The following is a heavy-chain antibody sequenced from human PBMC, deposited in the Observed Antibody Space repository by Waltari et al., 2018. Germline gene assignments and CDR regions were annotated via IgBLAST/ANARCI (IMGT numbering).Heavy chain of an antibody. D-gene: IGHD6-13*01. CDR1: GYTFTGYY. Sequence: QVQLVQSGAEVKKPGASVKVSCKASGYTFTGYYMHWVRQAPGQGLECMGRVNPNSGGTNYAQKFQGRVTMTRDTSISTAYMELSRLRSDDTAVYYCARGFGSTTAHWFDPWGQGTLVTVSS. CDR3: ARGFGSTTAHWFDP. V-gene: IGHV1-2*06. J-gene: IGHJ5*02. CDR2: VNPNSGGT.